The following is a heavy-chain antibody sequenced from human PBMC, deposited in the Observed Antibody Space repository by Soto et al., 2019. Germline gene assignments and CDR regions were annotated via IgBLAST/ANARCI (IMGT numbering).Heavy chain of an antibody. CDR2: ITPFNGNT. Sequence: EASVKVSCKASGYTFTYRYLHWVRQAPGQALEWMGWITPFNGNTNYAQKFQDRVTITRDRSMSTAYMELSSLRSEDTAMNYCAQSRRPTVSWTEESAFDIWGKGTMGSGS. V-gene: IGHV1-45*02. CDR1: GYTFTYRY. J-gene: IGHJ3*02. D-gene: IGHD4-4*01. CDR3: AQSRRPTVSWTEESAFDI.